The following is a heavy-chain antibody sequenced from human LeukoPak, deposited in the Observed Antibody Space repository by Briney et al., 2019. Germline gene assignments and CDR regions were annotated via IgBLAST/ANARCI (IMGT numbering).Heavy chain of an antibody. Sequence: SETLSLTCTVSGGSISSYYWSWLGQPPGKGLEGIGYIYYSGSTNYNPSLKSRVTISVDTSKNQFSLKLSSVTAADTAVYYCARMPSDIVVVPAANYYYYMDVWGKGTTVTVSS. CDR2: IYYSGST. J-gene: IGHJ6*03. V-gene: IGHV4-59*01. CDR3: ARMPSDIVVVPAANYYYYMDV. D-gene: IGHD2-2*01. CDR1: GGSISSYY.